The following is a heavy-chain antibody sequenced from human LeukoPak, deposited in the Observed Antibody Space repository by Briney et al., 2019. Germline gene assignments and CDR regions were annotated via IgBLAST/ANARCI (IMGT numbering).Heavy chain of an antibody. D-gene: IGHD2-2*01. Sequence: PSETLSLTCTVSGGSIRSYYWSWIRQPAGKGLEWIGRIYTSGSTNYNPSLKSRITMSIDTSKNQFSLKLSSVTAADTAVYYCARDVVPAAIHGGDYYYYMDVWGKGTTVTISS. J-gene: IGHJ6*03. CDR2: IYTSGST. CDR3: ARDVVPAAIHGGDYYYYMDV. CDR1: GGSIRSYY. V-gene: IGHV4-4*07.